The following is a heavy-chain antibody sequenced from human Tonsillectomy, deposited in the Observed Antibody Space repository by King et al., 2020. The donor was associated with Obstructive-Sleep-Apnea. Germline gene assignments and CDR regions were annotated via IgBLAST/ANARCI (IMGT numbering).Heavy chain of an antibody. J-gene: IGHJ4*02. CDR3: VRDPNTLTERGGTY. D-gene: IGHD3-16*01. CDR2: ISYDGSNK. CDR1: RFTFSNYA. Sequence: VQLVESGGGVVQPGRSLRLSCAASRFTFSNYAMHWVRQAPGRGLEWVAGISYDGSNKFYADSVKGRFTISRDNFKNTLYLQMNSLKTEDTAVYYCVRDPNTLTERGGTYWGQGTLATVSS. V-gene: IGHV3-30*04.